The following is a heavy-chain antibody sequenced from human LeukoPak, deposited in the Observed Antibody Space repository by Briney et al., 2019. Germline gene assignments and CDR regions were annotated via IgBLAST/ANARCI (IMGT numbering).Heavy chain of an antibody. D-gene: IGHD4-17*01. CDR3: ANYGRHFAS. V-gene: IGHV3-23*01. CDR2: VSSSGDKT. J-gene: IGHJ4*02. CDR1: GFTFNNYA. Sequence: GGSLRLSCAASGFTFNNYAMSWVRQAPGKGLEWVSLVSSSGDKTYYPESVKGRFTISRDNSKNTLYLQMDSLRAEDTAVYYCANYGRHFASWGQGTLVTVSP.